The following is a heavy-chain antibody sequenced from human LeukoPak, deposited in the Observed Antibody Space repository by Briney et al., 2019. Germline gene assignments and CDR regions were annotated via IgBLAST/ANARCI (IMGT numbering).Heavy chain of an antibody. CDR3: ARAKVCFGSYSFDY. V-gene: IGHV3-48*04. CDR1: GYTFNNCA. J-gene: IGHJ4*02. Sequence: GGPLSLSCAASGYTFNNCAMVWVRRTPGGGVVGVTFIVMSSGPLLYADSVKGRFTLSRDIAKASGYLQMKRPRAEDTAVYYCARAKVCFGSYSFDYWGQGILVTVSS. CDR2: IVMSSGPL. D-gene: IGHD3-10*01.